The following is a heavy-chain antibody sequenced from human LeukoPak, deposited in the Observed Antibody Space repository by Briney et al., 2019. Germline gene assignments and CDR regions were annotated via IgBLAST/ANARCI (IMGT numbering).Heavy chain of an antibody. D-gene: IGHD5-24*01. CDR1: GGSISSNNW. V-gene: IGHV4-4*02. Sequence: SETLSLTCAVSGGSISSNNWWSWVRQPPGKGLEWIGEMYHSGSTNYNPALKSRVTISVDKSKNQFSLKLTSVTAADTAVYYCARRGVEMAATHPDNWFDPWGQGILVTVSS. J-gene: IGHJ5*02. CDR2: MYHSGST. CDR3: ARRGVEMAATHPDNWFDP.